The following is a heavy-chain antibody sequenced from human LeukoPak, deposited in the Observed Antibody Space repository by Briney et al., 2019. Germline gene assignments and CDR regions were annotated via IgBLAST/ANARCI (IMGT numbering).Heavy chain of an antibody. CDR3: ARGGYCTGTSCFLPDY. Sequence: ASVKVSCKASGYTFTGYYMHWVRQAPGQGLEWMGWNDPDSGVTKFPQKFQGRVSMTTDTSITTAYMELSSLRSDDTAVYYCARGGYCTGTSCFLPDYWGQGTLVTVSS. J-gene: IGHJ4*02. V-gene: IGHV1-2*02. CDR2: NDPDSGVT. D-gene: IGHD2-8*02. CDR1: GYTFTGYY.